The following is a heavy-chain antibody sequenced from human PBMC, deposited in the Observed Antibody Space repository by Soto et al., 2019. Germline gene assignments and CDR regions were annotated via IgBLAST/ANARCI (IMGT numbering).Heavy chain of an antibody. CDR2: IRSKSYGKTT. Sequence: SGGSLRLSCSTSGFTFGDYGMTWFRQAPGKGLEWVGLIRSKSYGKTTEYAASATDRFTISRDDSKRIAYLQMNSLKADDTAVYYCARDEGYCSGGSCYPDYWGQGTLVTVSS. D-gene: IGHD2-15*01. V-gene: IGHV3-49*03. J-gene: IGHJ4*02. CDR1: GFTFGDYG. CDR3: ARDEGYCSGGSCYPDY.